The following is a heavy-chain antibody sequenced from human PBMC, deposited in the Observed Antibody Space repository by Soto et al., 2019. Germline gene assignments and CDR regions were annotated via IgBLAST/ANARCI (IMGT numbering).Heavy chain of an antibody. CDR2: IYHSGST. CDR3: DRGSEDYYDSSGFDY. Sequence: PSETLSLTCAVSGGSISSGGYSWSWIRQPPGKGLAWIGYIYHSGSTYYNPSLKSRVTISVDRSKNQFSLKLSSVTAADTAVYYCDRGSEDYYDSSGFDYWGQGTLVTVSS. D-gene: IGHD3-22*01. V-gene: IGHV4-30-2*01. CDR1: GGSISSGGYS. J-gene: IGHJ4*02.